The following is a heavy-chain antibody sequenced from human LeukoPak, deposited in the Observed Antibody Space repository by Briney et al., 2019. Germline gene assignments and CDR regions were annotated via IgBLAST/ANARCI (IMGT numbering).Heavy chain of an antibody. D-gene: IGHD4-11*01. CDR3: VRGFYSPHY. CDR2: IYYSGRT. J-gene: IGHJ4*02. V-gene: IGHV4-59*01. Sequence: SSETPSLTCTVSGGSISSYYWSWIRQPPGKGLEWIGYIYYSGRTYYNPSLKSRITISVDTSKNQFSLKLSSVTAADTAVYYCVRGFYSPHYWGQGTLVTVSS. CDR1: GGSISSYY.